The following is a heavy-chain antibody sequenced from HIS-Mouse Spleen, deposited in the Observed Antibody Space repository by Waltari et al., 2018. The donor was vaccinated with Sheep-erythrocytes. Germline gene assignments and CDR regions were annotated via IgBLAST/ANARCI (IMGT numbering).Heavy chain of an antibody. CDR3: ALRTGYSSSWYY. D-gene: IGHD6-13*01. CDR2: IYWDDDK. Sequence: QITLKESGPTLVKPTQTLTLTCTFSGFSLSTSGVGVGWIRQPPGKALEWLALIYWDDDKRYSPSLKSRLTITKETSKNQVVLTMTNMDPVDTATYYCALRTGYSSSWYYWGQGTLVTVSS. V-gene: IGHV2-5*02. J-gene: IGHJ4*02. CDR1: GFSLSTSGVG.